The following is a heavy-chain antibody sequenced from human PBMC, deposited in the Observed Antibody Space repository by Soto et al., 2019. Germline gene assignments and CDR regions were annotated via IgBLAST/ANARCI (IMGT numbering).Heavy chain of an antibody. CDR2: IRDSGGST. J-gene: IGHJ5*02. CDR1: GFTFISYA. V-gene: IGHV3-23*01. D-gene: IGHD6-6*01. Sequence: EVQLLESGGGLVQPGGSLRLSCAASGFTFISYAMNWVRQATVKRLEWVSAIRDSGGSTYYADSVKGRFTISRDNSKNTRYLRMNILRAEDTAVSYCAKGFRSSPAGWFDPWGQGTLVTVSS. CDR3: AKGFRSSPAGWFDP.